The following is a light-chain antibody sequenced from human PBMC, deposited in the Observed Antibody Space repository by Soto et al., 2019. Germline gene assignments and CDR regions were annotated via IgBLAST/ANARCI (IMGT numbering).Light chain of an antibody. CDR2: GAS. CDR1: QSVSTN. Sequence: EIVMTQSPDTLSVSPGERATLSCRASQSVSTNLAWYQQKPGQAPRLLIYGASTRATGIPARFSGSGSGTEFTLTISSLQSEDLAVYHCQQYNNWPYTFGQGTKLEIK. J-gene: IGKJ2*01. V-gene: IGKV3-15*01. CDR3: QQYNNWPYT.